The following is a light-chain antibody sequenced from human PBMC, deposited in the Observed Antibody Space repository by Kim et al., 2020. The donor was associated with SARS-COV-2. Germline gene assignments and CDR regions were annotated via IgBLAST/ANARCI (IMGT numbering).Light chain of an antibody. CDR2: AAS. J-gene: IGKJ3*01. CDR1: QNINQW. CDR3: QQADSFPLV. Sequence: ASVGDRVMMSCRASQNINQWLVWYQQKPGKAPKRLIYAASILQSGVPSRFTGIGSGTDFALTINSLQPEDFATYYCQQADSFPLVFGPGTKVDIK. V-gene: IGKV1-12*01.